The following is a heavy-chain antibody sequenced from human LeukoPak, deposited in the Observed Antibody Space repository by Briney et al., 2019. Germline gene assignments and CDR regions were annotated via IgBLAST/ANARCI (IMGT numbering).Heavy chain of an antibody. J-gene: IGHJ5*02. V-gene: IGHV3-7*01. CDR3: ARDDCSSISCYHNWFDP. CDR1: GFTLSSYR. D-gene: IGHD2-2*01. Sequence: GGSLRLSCAASGFTLSSYRMSWVRQAPGKGLEWVANIKQDGSEKYYVDSVKGRFTISRDNAKNSLYLQMNSLRAEDTAVYYCARDDCSSISCYHNWFDPWGQGTLVTVSS. CDR2: IKQDGSEK.